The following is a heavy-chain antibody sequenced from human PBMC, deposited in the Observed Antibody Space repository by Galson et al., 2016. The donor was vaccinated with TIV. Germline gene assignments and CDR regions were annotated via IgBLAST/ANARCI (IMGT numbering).Heavy chain of an antibody. CDR3: SRDLGGTYLGGFLGYDFDI. CDR2: IYITGTT. D-gene: IGHD1-26*01. Sequence: SLRLSCAASGFSVSNNYMTWVRQAPGKGLEWVSLIYITGTTYYADSVKDRFTISRDNSKNTVYLQMNSLRAEDTAVYYCSRDLGGTYLGGFLGYDFDIWGRGTMVTVAS. CDR1: GFSVSNNY. J-gene: IGHJ3*02. V-gene: IGHV3-53*01.